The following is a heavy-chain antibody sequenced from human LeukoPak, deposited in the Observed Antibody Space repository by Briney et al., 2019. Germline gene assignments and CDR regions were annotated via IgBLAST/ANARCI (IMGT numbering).Heavy chain of an antibody. J-gene: IGHJ6*03. V-gene: IGHV4-59*12. CDR1: GGSISSYY. Sequence: SETLSLTCTVSGGSISSYYWSWIRQPPGKGLEWIGYIYYSGSTNYNPSLKSRVTISVDTSKNQFSLKLSSVTAADTAVYYCARVRSFYYYYMDVWGKGTTVTVSS. CDR3: ARVRSFYYYYMDV. CDR2: IYYSGST. D-gene: IGHD1-26*01.